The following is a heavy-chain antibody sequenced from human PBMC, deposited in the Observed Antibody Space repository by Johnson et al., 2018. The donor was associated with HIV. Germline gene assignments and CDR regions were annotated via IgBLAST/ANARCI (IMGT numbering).Heavy chain of an antibody. V-gene: IGHV3-20*04. Sequence: VQLVESGGGLVKPGGSLRLSCAASGFTFDDYGMSWVRQAPGKGLEWISGINWNGDSPGYADSVKGRFTISRDNAKNSLHLQMSSLRAEDTALYYCAKGATRYKTDGSKHDGAFDVWGQGTMVTVSS. CDR3: AKGATRYKTDGSKHDGAFDV. J-gene: IGHJ3*01. D-gene: IGHD1-26*01. CDR1: GFTFDDYG. CDR2: INWNGDSP.